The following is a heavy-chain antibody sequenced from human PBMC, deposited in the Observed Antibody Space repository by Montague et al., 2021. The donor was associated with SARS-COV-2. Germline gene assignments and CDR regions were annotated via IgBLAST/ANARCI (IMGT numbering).Heavy chain of an antibody. D-gene: IGHD4-11*01. Sequence: SLRLSCAASGFAFSSYAMHWVRQAPGKGLEWVAVISYDGINKYYADSVRGRFTISRDNSKNTLYLQMNSLRGEDTAVYYCATDPDDYSYYGAFDYWGQGTQVTVSS. J-gene: IGHJ4*02. CDR1: GFAFSSYA. V-gene: IGHV3-30-3*01. CDR2: ISYDGINK. CDR3: ATDPDDYSYYGAFDY.